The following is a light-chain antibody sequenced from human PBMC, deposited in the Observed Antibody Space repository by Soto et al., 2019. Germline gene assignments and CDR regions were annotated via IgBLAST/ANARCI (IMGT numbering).Light chain of an antibody. J-gene: IGKJ3*01. CDR3: QQRSNWPPT. CDR1: QSVTSTH. CDR2: GAS. Sequence: IMLTQSPGTLSLSPGERATLSCRASQSVTSTHLAWYQQKPGQAPRLLIYGASNRATGIPDRFSGSGSGTDFTLTISSLEPEDFAVYYCQQRSNWPPTFGPGTKVDIK. V-gene: IGKV3D-20*02.